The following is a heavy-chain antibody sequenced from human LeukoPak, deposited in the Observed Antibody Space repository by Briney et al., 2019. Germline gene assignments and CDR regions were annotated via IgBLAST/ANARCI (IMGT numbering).Heavy chain of an antibody. CDR1: GDSISTYS. D-gene: IGHD5-18*01. CDR3: ARVGYSYGIDAFDI. V-gene: IGHV4-59*01. CDR2: IYDSGST. Sequence: SETLSLTCTVSGDSISTYSWSWIRQPPGKGLDWVGYIYDSGSTKYNPSLKSRVTISRDTSENHFSLELTSVTAADTAVYYCARVGYSYGIDAFDIWGQGAMITVS. J-gene: IGHJ3*02.